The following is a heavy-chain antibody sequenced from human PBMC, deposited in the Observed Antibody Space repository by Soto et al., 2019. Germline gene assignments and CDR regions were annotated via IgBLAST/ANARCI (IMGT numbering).Heavy chain of an antibody. J-gene: IGHJ6*02. D-gene: IGHD2-21*02. CDR2: IHYSGSI. V-gene: IGHV4-30-4*08. Sequence: QVQLQQSGPGLVKPSQTLSLTCTVSGGSISYEYYHWTWVRQSPGQGLEWIGYIHYSGSIIYNPSFKSRVNLSMDKSTNQFSLQLSSVTAADTAVYFCAREDDGGDRDYYGLDVWGQGTTVTVSS. CDR1: GGSISYEYYH. CDR3: AREDDGGDRDYYGLDV.